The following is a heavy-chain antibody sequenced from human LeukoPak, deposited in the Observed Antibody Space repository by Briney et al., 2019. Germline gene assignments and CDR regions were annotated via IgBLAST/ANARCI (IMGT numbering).Heavy chain of an antibody. V-gene: IGHV3-23*01. D-gene: IGHD4-17*01. Sequence: GGSLRLSCAASGFTFSSYAMSWVRQAPGKGLEWVSGISGSGSSTYYTDSVKGRFTISRDNSKNTLYLQMNSLRAEDTAVYYCARDYGDYEPGRHHYYYYYMDVWGKGTTVTVSS. CDR3: ARDYGDYEPGRHHYYYYYMDV. CDR2: ISGSGSST. J-gene: IGHJ6*03. CDR1: GFTFSSYA.